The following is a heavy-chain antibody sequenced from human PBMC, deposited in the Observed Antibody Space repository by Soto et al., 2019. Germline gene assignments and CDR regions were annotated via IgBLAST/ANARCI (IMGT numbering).Heavy chain of an antibody. J-gene: IGHJ6*02. CDR2: ISGSGDGT. V-gene: IGHV3-23*01. CDR3: TRSRRSILMVYGFGGMDV. D-gene: IGHD2-8*01. Sequence: PGGSLRLSCAASGFTVGSHAMSWVRQAPGKGLEWVSSISGSGDGTYYGDSVKGRFTISRDSSSSTLYLQMDNLRGEDTAVYFCTRSRRSILMVYGFGGMDVWGQGTTATVSS. CDR1: GFTVGSHA.